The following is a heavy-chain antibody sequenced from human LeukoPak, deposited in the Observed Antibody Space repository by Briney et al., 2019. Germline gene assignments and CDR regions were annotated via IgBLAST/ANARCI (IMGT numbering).Heavy chain of an antibody. CDR2: IYYSGST. CDR1: GGSLSSSSYY. Sequence: PSETLSLTCTVSGGSLSSSSYYWGWIRQPPGKGLEWIGSIYYSGSTYYNPSLKSRVTISVETSKNQFSLKVSSVTAADTAVYYCARDDRATGTIYDYWGQGTLVTVSS. CDR3: ARDDRATGTIYDY. V-gene: IGHV4-39*07. J-gene: IGHJ4*02. D-gene: IGHD1-1*01.